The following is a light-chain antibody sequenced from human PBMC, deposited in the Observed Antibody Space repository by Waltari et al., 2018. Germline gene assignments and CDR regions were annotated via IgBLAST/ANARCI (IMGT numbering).Light chain of an antibody. J-gene: IGLJ3*02. CDR1: SSNFGAGYD. CDR3: QSFDSSLSASV. CDR2: GNT. V-gene: IGLV1-40*01. Sequence: QSVLTQPPSLSGAPGQKVTIPCTGGSSNFGAGYDDHWYQQFPGTAPKLLIFGNTNRPAGVPGRFSGSRSGTSASLAIAGLQSEDEAVYYCQSFDSSLSASVFGGGTKLTVL.